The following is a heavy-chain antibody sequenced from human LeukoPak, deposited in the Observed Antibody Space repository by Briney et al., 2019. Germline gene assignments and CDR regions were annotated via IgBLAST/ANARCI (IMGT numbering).Heavy chain of an antibody. CDR2: MHYSGIT. Sequence: PSETLSLTCSVSGGSITKNGYYWSWIRQSPETGLEWIGSMHYSGITYYTPSLKSRVSISVDTSKNQFSLKVTSVTAADTAVYYCAREWQYQFDYWGQGSLVTISS. CDR1: GGSITKNGYY. V-gene: IGHV4-39*07. CDR3: AREWQYQFDY. J-gene: IGHJ4*02. D-gene: IGHD2/OR15-2a*01.